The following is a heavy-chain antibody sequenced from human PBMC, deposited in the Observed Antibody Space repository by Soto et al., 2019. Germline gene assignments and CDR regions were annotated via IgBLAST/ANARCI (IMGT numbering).Heavy chain of an antibody. CDR1: GFTFDDYA. CDR2: ISWNSGSI. J-gene: IGHJ4*02. Sequence: EVQLVESGGGLVQPGRSLRLSCAASGFTFDDYAMHWVRQAPGKGLEWVSGISWNSGSIGYADSVKGRFTISRDNAKNSLYLQMNSLRAEDTALYYCAKDMALYCSSTSCYAFDYWGQGTLVTVSS. D-gene: IGHD2-2*01. V-gene: IGHV3-9*01. CDR3: AKDMALYCSSTSCYAFDY.